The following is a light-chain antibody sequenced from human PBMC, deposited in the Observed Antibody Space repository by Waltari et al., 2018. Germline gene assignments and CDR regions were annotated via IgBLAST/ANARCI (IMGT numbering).Light chain of an antibody. CDR1: SSNIGSNT. CDR2: RNN. J-gene: IGLJ3*02. Sequence: QSVLTQSPSASGTPGQRVTISCSGSSSNIGSNTVHWYQKIPGKAPKPLVYRNNGRPSGVPYRCSGSKSGTSASLAISGLQSEDEGDYYCAAWDDSVSTVLFGGGTKLTVL. V-gene: IGLV1-44*01. CDR3: AAWDDSVSTVL.